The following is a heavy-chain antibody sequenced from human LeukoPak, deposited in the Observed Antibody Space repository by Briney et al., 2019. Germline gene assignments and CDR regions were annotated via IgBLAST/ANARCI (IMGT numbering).Heavy chain of an antibody. CDR2: ISSSGRTV. V-gene: IGHV3-48*03. CDR1: GFTFSSYE. D-gene: IGHD2-21*01. CDR3: ARDSDWWAPLDY. Sequence: GGSLRLSCAASGFTFSSYEMNWVRQAPGKGLEWVSYISSSGRTVYYADSVKGRFTMSRDNAKNSLYLQMNSLRAEDTAVYYCARDSDWWAPLDYWGQGTLVTVSS. J-gene: IGHJ4*02.